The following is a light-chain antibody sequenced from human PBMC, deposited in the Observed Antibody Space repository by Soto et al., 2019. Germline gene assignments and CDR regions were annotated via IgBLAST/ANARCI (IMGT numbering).Light chain of an antibody. CDR3: SSHTSGSTRV. V-gene: IGLV2-14*01. CDR1: FSDVGGYDY. J-gene: IGLJ1*01. CDR2: EVT. Sequence: QSALTQPASVSGSPGQSIAISCTGTFSDVGGYDYVSWYQQQPYKAPKLMIYEVTKRPSGVSNRFSGSKSGKTAPLTISGLQPEEEADYYCSSHTSGSTRVFGSGTKLTVL.